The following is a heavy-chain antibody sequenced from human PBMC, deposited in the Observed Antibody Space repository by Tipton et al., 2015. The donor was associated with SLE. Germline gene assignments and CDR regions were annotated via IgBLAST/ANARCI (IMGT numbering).Heavy chain of an antibody. V-gene: IGHV3-15*01. J-gene: IGHJ3*01. Sequence: SLRLSCTPSGFSFSNAWMSWVRQAAGKGLEWVGRIKSKTAGGTTDYAAPVKGRFSISRDDSKDTLYLQMDSLKTEDTAVYYCTTGRTLWGQGTLVSVSS. CDR2: IKSKTAGGTT. CDR1: GFSFSNAW. CDR3: TTGRTL. D-gene: IGHD3/OR15-3a*01.